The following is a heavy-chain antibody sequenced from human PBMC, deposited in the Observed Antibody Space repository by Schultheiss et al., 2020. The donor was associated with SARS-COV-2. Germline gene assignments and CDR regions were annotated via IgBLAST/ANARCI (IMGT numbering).Heavy chain of an antibody. V-gene: IGHV1-18*01. CDR2: ISPHNGNT. CDR3: ANHPDLDYGDYGEDY. D-gene: IGHD4-17*01. J-gene: IGHJ4*02. CDR1: GYTFISYG. Sequence: ASVKVSCKASGYTFISYGISWVRQAPGQGLEWMGWISPHNGNTDYAQNLQGRVTMTTDTSTSTAYMELRSLSSDDTAVYYCANHPDLDYGDYGEDYWGQGTLVTVSS.